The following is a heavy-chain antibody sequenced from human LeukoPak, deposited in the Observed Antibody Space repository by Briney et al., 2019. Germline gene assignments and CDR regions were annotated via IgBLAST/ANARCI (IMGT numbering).Heavy chain of an antibody. CDR3: ANTEDYYDSSGSTPYYFDY. D-gene: IGHD3-22*01. Sequence: PGGSPRLSCAASGFTFSSYAMSWVRQAPGKGLEWVSAISGSGGSTYYADSVKGRFTISRDNSKNTLYLQMNSLRAEDTAVYYCANTEDYYDSSGSTPYYFDYWGQGTLVTVSS. CDR2: ISGSGGST. V-gene: IGHV3-23*01. J-gene: IGHJ4*02. CDR1: GFTFSSYA.